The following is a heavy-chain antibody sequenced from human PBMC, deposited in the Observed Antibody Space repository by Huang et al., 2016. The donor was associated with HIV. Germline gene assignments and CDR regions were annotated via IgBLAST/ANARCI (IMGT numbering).Heavy chain of an antibody. CDR2: IYYKGST. D-gene: IGHD3-10*01. V-gene: IGHV4-39*01. J-gene: IGHJ6*03. CDR3: ARHREGPVAYYSGWGSHLNYMDV. CDR1: GGSIRSSDYH. Sequence: QLLLQESGPGLVKPSEALALTCAVSGGSIRSSDYHWGWIRQPPGKGLEWIGRIYYKGSTHYSPSHKSRVTIAVDTSKNLFFLNLTSMTAADTAVYYCARHREGPVAYYSGWGSHLNYMDVWGRGRTVVVSS.